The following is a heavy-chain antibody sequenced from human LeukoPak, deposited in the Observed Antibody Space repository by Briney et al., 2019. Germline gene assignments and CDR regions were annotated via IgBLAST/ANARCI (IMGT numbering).Heavy chain of an antibody. CDR3: ARFTSLDVYAFDI. CDR2: ISAYNANT. J-gene: IGHJ3*02. CDR1: GYTFNSYG. V-gene: IGHV1-18*01. D-gene: IGHD1-1*01. Sequence: ASVKVSCKASGYTFNSYGISWVRRAPGQGPEWMGWISAYNANTNYAQKLQGRVTMTTDTSTSTAHMELRSLRSDDTAVYYCARFTSLDVYAFDIWGQGTMVTVSS.